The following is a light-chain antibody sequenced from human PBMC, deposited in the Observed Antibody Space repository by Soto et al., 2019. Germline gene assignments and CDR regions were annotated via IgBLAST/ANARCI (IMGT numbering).Light chain of an antibody. CDR3: QSYDSSLSGYV. CDR1: SSNIGTGYD. Sequence: QSVLTQPPSVSGAPGQRVSISCTGSSSNIGTGYDVHWYQQLPGTAPKLLIYAKSNRPSGVPYRFSGSKSGTSASLAITGLQAEDEADYYCQSYDSSLSGYVFGSGTKVTVL. J-gene: IGLJ1*01. CDR2: AKS. V-gene: IGLV1-40*01.